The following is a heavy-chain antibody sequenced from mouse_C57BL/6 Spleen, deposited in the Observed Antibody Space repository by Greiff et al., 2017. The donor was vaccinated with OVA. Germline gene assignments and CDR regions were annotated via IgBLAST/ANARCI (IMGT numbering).Heavy chain of an antibody. J-gene: IGHJ1*03. CDR3: ATYDYDERYFDV. D-gene: IGHD2-4*01. CDR1: GYAFSSSW. V-gene: IGHV1-82*01. Sequence: VKVVESGPELVKPGASVKISCKASGYAFSSSWMNWVKQRPGKGLEWIGRIYPGDGDTNYNGKFKGKATLTADKSSSTAYMQLSSLTSEDSAVYFCATYDYDERYFDVWGTGTTVTVSS. CDR2: IYPGDGDT.